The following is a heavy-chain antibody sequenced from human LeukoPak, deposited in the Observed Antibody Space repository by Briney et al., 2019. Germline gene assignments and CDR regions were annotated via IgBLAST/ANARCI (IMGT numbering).Heavy chain of an antibody. V-gene: IGHV3-53*01. D-gene: IGHD2-8*01. CDR3: ARTNSMLYYFDY. Sequence: GGSLRLSCAASGFTVSSNYMSWVRQAPGKGLEWVSVIYSGGSTYYADSVNGRFTISRDNSKNTLYLQMNSLRAEDTAVYYCARTNSMLYYFDYWGQGTLVTVSS. CDR1: GFTVSSNY. CDR2: IYSGGST. J-gene: IGHJ4*02.